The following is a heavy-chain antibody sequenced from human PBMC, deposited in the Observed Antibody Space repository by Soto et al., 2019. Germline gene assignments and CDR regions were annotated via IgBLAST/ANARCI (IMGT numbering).Heavy chain of an antibody. CDR3: ARAEGYSSGWVDY. CDR2: INAGNGNT. CDR1: GYTFTSYA. Sequence: QVQLVQSGAEVKKPGASVKVSCKASGYTFTSYAMHWVRQAPGQRLEWMGWINAGNGNTKYSQKFQGRVTITRDTSASTAYIELSSLRSEDTAVYYCARAEGYSSGWVDYWGQGTLVTVSS. V-gene: IGHV1-3*01. J-gene: IGHJ4*02. D-gene: IGHD6-19*01.